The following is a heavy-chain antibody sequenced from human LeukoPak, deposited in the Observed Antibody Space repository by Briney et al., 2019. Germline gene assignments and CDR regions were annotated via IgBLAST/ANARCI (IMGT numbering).Heavy chain of an antibody. D-gene: IGHD1-26*01. J-gene: IGHJ4*02. CDR2: ISYDESNK. Sequence: PGGSLRLSCAASGFTLSSYTMHWVRQAPGKGLEWVALISYDESNKYYGDSVKGRFTISRDNSKNTLYLQMNTLRAEDTAVYYCARVRYSGSYPGVFEYWGQGTLVTVSS. V-gene: IGHV3-30-3*01. CDR3: ARVRYSGSYPGVFEY. CDR1: GFTLSSYT.